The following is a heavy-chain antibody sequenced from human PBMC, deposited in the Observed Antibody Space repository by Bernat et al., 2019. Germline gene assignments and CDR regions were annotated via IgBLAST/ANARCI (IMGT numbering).Heavy chain of an antibody. J-gene: IGHJ2*01. CDR3: AKITVAGHWYFDL. Sequence: EVQLVESGGGLVQPGGSLRLSCVASGFTFSTYGMSWVRQAPGKGPEWVSSISNSGGLTYYVDSVKGRFTVSRDNSKNTLYLQMNSRRAEDTAVYYWAKITVAGHWYFDLWGRGTLVTVSS. CDR2: ISNSGGLT. D-gene: IGHD6-19*01. CDR1: GFTFSTYG. V-gene: IGHV3-23*04.